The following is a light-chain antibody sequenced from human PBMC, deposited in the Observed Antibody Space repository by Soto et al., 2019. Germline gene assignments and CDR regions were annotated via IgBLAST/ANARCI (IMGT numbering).Light chain of an antibody. Sequence: QSALTQPASVSGSPGQSITISCIGTSSDIGAYNYVSWFQQHPGKAPKLIIYEVTYRPSGVSNRFSGSKSGNTASLTISGLQADDEADYYCSSYTSSRTLVFGTGTKVTVL. CDR2: EVT. V-gene: IGLV2-14*01. CDR3: SSYTSSRTLV. CDR1: SSDIGAYNY. J-gene: IGLJ1*01.